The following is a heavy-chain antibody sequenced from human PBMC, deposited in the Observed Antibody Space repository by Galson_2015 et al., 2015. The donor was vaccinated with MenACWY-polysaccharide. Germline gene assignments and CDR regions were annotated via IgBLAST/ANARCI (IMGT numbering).Heavy chain of an antibody. D-gene: IGHD6-13*01. J-gene: IGHJ4*02. Sequence: FTISRDNSKNTLYLQMNRLRPEDTAIYYCAKEQWGSNKYWGQGTLVTVSS. CDR3: AKEQWGSNKY. V-gene: IGHV3-23*01.